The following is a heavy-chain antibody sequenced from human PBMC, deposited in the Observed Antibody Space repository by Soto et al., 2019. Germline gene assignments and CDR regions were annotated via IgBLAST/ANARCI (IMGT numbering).Heavy chain of an antibody. CDR3: ARSEVTTRCNYFDY. D-gene: IGHD4-17*01. V-gene: IGHV3-33*01. Sequence: QVQLVESGGGVVQPGRSLRLSCAASGFTFSSYGMHWVRQAPGKGLEWVAVIWYDGSNKYYADSVKGRFTISRDNSKNALYLQMNSLRAEDTAVYYCARSEVTTRCNYFDYWGQGTLVTVSS. CDR2: IWYDGSNK. J-gene: IGHJ4*02. CDR1: GFTFSSYG.